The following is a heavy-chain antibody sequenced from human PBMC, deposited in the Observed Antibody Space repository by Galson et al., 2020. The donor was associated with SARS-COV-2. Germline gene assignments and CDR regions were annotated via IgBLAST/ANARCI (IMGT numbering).Heavy chain of an antibody. CDR3: AKATNGVHQERYSDF. J-gene: IGHJ4*03. Sequence: GGSLRLSCVVSGFTSSNYGTNWVRQAPGMGLEWVSGIRMGGSSWYADSGKGRSTVSRDNSKSPVYLQMKSLRAEDTAVYYCAKATNGVHQERYSDFWGQGTLVSVSS. D-gene: IGHD1-1*01. CDR2: IRMGGSS. V-gene: IGHV3-23*01. CDR1: GFTSSNYG.